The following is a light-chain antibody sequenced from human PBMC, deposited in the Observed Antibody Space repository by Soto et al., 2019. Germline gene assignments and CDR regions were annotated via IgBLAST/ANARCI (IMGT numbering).Light chain of an antibody. J-gene: IGKJ4*01. CDR2: GAS. CDR1: QSVSSSY. CDR3: QQYGSSPPDT. V-gene: IGKV3-20*01. Sequence: EIVLTQSPGTLSLSPGERATLSCRASQSVSSSYLAWYQQKPGQAPRPLIYGASSRAPGIPDRFSGSGSGTDFTLTISRLEPEDFAVYYCQQYGSSPPDTFGGGTKVDIK.